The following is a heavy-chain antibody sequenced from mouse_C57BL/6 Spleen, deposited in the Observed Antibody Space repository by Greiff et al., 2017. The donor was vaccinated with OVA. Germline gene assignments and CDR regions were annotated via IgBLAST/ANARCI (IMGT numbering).Heavy chain of an antibody. CDR2: IDPETGGT. CDR3: TRRGELVAFDY. J-gene: IGHJ2*01. D-gene: IGHD4-1*01. V-gene: IGHV1-15*01. CDR1: GYTFTDYE. Sequence: QVQLQQSGAELVRPGASVTLSCKASGYTFTDYEMHWVKQTPVHGLEWIGAIDPETGGTAYNQKFKGKAILTADKSSSTAYMELRNLTSEDSAVYYCTRRGELVAFDYWGQGTTLTVSS.